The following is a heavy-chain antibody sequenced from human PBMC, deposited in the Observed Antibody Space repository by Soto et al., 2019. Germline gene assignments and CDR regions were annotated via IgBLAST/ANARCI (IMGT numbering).Heavy chain of an antibody. Sequence: GGSLRLSCAASGFTVSSNYMSWVRQAPGKGLEWVSVIYSGGSTYYADSVKGRFTISRDNSKNTLYLQMNSLRAEDTAVYYCARDSAMVRGVIKMAYWGQGTLVTVSS. D-gene: IGHD3-10*01. J-gene: IGHJ4*02. CDR3: ARDSAMVRGVIKMAY. CDR2: IYSGGST. CDR1: GFTVSSNY. V-gene: IGHV3-66*01.